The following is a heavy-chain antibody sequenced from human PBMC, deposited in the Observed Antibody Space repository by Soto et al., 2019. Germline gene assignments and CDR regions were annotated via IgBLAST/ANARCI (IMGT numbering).Heavy chain of an antibody. CDR3: SLSDRYYGMDV. CDR1: GFTFSSYA. J-gene: IGHJ6*02. CDR2: SSTSGGST. Sequence: EVQLLESGGGLVQPGGSLRLSCAASGFTFSSYAMSWVRQAPGKGLEWVSSSSTSGGSTYYADSVKARCTISRDNSNNTLYLQMNSLRAEDTAVYYCSLSDRYYGMDVWGLGTTVTVSS. V-gene: IGHV3-23*01.